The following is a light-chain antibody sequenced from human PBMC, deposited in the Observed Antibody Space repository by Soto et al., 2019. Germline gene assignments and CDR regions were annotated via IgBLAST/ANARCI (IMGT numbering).Light chain of an antibody. V-gene: IGLV2-14*03. CDR2: DFT. CDR3: CSYVLSSTLGV. Sequence: QSALTQPASVSGSPGQSITISCTGTSSDVGGYNYVSWYQHHPGKAPKLMIYDFTRRPSGVSNRFSGSKSGNTASLTISGLQAEDEADYYCCSYVLSSTLGVFGGGTKLTVL. J-gene: IGLJ3*02. CDR1: SSDVGGYNY.